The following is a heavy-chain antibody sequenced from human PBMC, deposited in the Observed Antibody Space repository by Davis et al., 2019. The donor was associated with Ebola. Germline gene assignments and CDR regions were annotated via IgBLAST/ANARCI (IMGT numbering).Heavy chain of an antibody. Sequence: PSETLSLTCTVSGGSISSGGYYWSWIRQHPGKGLEWIRYIYYSGSTYYNPSLKSRVTISVDTSKNQFSLKLSSVTAADTAVYYCARDSALKHCSGGSCSPGLLWGQGTLVTVSS. CDR2: IYYSGST. J-gene: IGHJ4*02. CDR1: GGSISSGGYY. CDR3: ARDSALKHCSGGSCSPGLL. V-gene: IGHV4-31*03. D-gene: IGHD2-15*01.